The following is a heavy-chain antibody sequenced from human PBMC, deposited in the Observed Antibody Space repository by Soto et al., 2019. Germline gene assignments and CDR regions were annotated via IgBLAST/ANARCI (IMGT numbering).Heavy chain of an antibody. CDR1: GFSFSSYW. J-gene: IGHJ4*02. CDR2: INPDGSRT. CDR3: ARVAVTTYYFDY. Sequence: EVQLVESGGGLVQPGGSLRLSCAASGFSFSSYWMHWVHQAPGKGLVWVSRINPDGSRTSYADSVKGRFTISRDNAKNTLYLQMNSLRAEDTAVYYCARVAVTTYYFDYWGQGTLVTVSS. D-gene: IGHD4-17*01. V-gene: IGHV3-74*01.